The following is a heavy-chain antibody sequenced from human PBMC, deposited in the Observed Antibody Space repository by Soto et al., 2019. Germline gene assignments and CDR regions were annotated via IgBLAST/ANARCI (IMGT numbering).Heavy chain of an antibody. CDR1: GYSFTSYW. Sequence: GESLKISCKGSGYSFTSYWIGWVRQMPGKGLEWMGIIYPGDSDTRYSPSFQGQVTISADKSISTAYLQWSSLKASDTAMYYCARHRKYCSGGSCTYMDVWGKGTTVTVS. V-gene: IGHV5-51*01. D-gene: IGHD2-15*01. CDR3: ARHRKYCSGGSCTYMDV. CDR2: IYPGDSDT. J-gene: IGHJ6*03.